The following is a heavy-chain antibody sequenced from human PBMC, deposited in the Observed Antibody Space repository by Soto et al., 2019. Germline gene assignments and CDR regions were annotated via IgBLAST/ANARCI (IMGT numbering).Heavy chain of an antibody. CDR2: INQSGGT. J-gene: IGHJ4*02. V-gene: IGHV4-34*01. CDR3: ASQESSSWYWAY. CDR1: GGSFSGYY. Sequence: QVQLQQWGAGLLKPSETLSLTFSVDGGSFSGYYWSWIRQPPGKGLECIGEINQSGGTNYNPSLKSRVTISVDTSKNQFSLKLSSVTAADTDVYYCASQESSSWYWAYWGQGTLVTVSS. D-gene: IGHD6-13*01.